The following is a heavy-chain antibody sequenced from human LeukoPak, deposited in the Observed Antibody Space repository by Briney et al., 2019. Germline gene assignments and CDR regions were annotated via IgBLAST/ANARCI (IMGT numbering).Heavy chain of an antibody. J-gene: IGHJ4*02. D-gene: IGHD1-26*01. V-gene: IGHV4-59*08. CDR1: GGSISSYY. CDR3: ARRMGWGSSYFDY. CDR2: IYYSGST. Sequence: PSETLSLTCTVSGGSISSYYWSWIRQPPGKGLEWIGYIYYSGSTNYNPSLKSRVTISVDTSKNQFSLKLSSVTAADTAVYYCARRMGWGSSYFDYWGQGTLVTVSS.